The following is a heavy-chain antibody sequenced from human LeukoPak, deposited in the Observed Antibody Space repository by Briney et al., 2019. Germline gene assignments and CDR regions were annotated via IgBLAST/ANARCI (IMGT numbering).Heavy chain of an antibody. J-gene: IGHJ6*02. Sequence: GGSLRLSCAASGFTFSSYAMHWVCQAPGKGLEWVAVIWYDGSNKYYADSVKGRFTISRDHSKNTLYLQMNSLRADDTAVYYCARGLQPPVLYGMDVWGQGTTVTVSS. D-gene: IGHD4-11*01. CDR2: IWYDGSNK. CDR1: GFTFSSYA. CDR3: ARGLQPPVLYGMDV. V-gene: IGHV3-33*01.